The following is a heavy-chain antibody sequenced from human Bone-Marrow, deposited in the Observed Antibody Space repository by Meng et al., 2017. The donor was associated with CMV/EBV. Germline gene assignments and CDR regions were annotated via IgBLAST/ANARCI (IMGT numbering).Heavy chain of an antibody. CDR3: ARERERVYCSSTSCYTTYYYYYGMDV. D-gene: IGHD2-2*02. J-gene: IGHJ6*02. CDR2: ISAYNGNT. V-gene: IGHV1-18*01. Sequence: ASVKVSCKASGYTFTSYGISWVRQAPGQGLEWMGWISAYNGNTNYAQKLQGRVTMTTDTSTSTAYMELRSMRSDYTAVYYCARERERVYCSSTSCYTTYYYYYGMDVWGQGTTVTVSS. CDR1: GYTFTSYG.